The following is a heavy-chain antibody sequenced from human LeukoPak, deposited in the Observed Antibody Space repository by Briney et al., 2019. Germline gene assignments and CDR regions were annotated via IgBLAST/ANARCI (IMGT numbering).Heavy chain of an antibody. D-gene: IGHD2-15*01. Sequence: GGSLRLSCAASGFTFSSYWMSWVRQAPGKGLEWVANIKQDESEKYYVGSVKGRFTISRDNAKNSLFLQMNSLRAEDTAVYYCARAGSFSSSYGISWDYWGQGALVAVSS. CDR2: IKQDESEK. CDR3: ARAGSFSSSYGISWDY. CDR1: GFTFSSYW. J-gene: IGHJ4*02. V-gene: IGHV3-7*01.